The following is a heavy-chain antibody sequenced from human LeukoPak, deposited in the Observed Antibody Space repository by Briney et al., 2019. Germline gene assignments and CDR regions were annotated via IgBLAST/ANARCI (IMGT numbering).Heavy chain of an antibody. Sequence: GGSLRLSCAASGLTFSIYSMNWVRQAPGKGLEWVSYISSDSSTIYYADSVKGRFTISRDNAKSSLYLQMNSLRVEDTAVYYCARGRSIAARQDFDYWGRGTLVTVSS. CDR2: ISSDSSTI. CDR3: ARGRSIAARQDFDY. D-gene: IGHD6-6*01. CDR1: GLTFSIYS. V-gene: IGHV3-48*01. J-gene: IGHJ4*02.